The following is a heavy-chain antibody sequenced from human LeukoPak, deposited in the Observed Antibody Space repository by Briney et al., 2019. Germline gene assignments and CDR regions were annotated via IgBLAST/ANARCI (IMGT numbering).Heavy chain of an antibody. V-gene: IGHV6-1*01. CDR2: TYYGSKWYN. D-gene: IGHD1-26*01. Sequence: SQTLSLTCAISGDSVSSNSAAWNWIRQSLSRGLEWLGRTYYGSKWYNDYAVSVKSRITINPDTSKNQFSLQLNSVTPEDTAVYYCARLIVGATWSYWYFDLWGRGTLVTVSS. J-gene: IGHJ2*01. CDR3: ARLIVGATWSYWYFDL. CDR1: GDSVSSNSAA.